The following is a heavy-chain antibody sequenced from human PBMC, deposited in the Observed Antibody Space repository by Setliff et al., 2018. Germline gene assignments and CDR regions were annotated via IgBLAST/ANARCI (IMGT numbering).Heavy chain of an antibody. CDR1: GGSISSSSYY. V-gene: IGHV4-39*07. J-gene: IGHJ4*02. D-gene: IGHD6-19*01. Sequence: SETLSLTCTVSGGSISSSSYYWGWIRQPPGKGLEWIGSIYYSGSTYYNPSLKSRVTISVDTSKNQFSLKLSSVTAADTAVYYCARGPYLRQYSSGWYGAYWGQGTLVTVSS. CDR2: IYYSGST. CDR3: ARGPYLRQYSSGWYGAY.